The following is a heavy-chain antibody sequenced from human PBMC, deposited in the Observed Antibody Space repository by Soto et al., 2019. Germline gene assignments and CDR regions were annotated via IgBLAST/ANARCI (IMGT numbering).Heavy chain of an antibody. Sequence: GGSLRLSCAASGFTFSDYYMSWIRQAPGKGLEWVSYISSSGSTIYYADSVKGRFTISRDNAKNSLYLQMNSLRAEDTAVYYCARVFVSPDYGDYVGAFDIWGQGTMVTVSS. J-gene: IGHJ3*02. V-gene: IGHV3-11*01. D-gene: IGHD4-17*01. CDR1: GFTFSDYY. CDR2: ISSSGSTI. CDR3: ARVFVSPDYGDYVGAFDI.